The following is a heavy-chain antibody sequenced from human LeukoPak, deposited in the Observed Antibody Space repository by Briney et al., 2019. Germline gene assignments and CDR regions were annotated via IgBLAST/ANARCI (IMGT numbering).Heavy chain of an antibody. J-gene: IGHJ6*02. Sequence: SETLSLTCTVSGGSTSSYYWSWIRQPPGKGLEWIGYIYYSGSTNYNPSLKSRVTISVDTSKNQFSLKLSSVTAADTAVYYCARHINYGWYTYYYYGMDVWGQGTTVTVSS. CDR3: ARHINYGWYTYYYYGMDV. V-gene: IGHV4-59*08. D-gene: IGHD6-19*01. CDR2: IYYSGST. CDR1: GGSTSSYY.